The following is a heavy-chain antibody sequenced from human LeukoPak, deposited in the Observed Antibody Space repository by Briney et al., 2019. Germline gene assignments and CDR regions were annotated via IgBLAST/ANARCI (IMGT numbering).Heavy chain of an antibody. CDR1: GFTFDDYG. V-gene: IGHV3-20*04. Sequence: GGSLRLSCAASGFTFDDYGMNWVRQAPGKGLEWVSGINWSGGTTDYADSVKGRFIISRDNAKNSLYLQMNSLRDEDTALYYCAKDGQRRAVSVVTYMDVWGKGTTVTVSS. CDR3: AKDGQRRAVSVVTYMDV. D-gene: IGHD6-19*01. CDR2: INWSGGTT. J-gene: IGHJ6*03.